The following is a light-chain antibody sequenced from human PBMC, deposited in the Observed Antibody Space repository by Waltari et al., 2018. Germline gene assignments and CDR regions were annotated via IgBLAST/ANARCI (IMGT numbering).Light chain of an antibody. CDR3: NSRDSSGNHIV. V-gene: IGLV3-19*01. Sequence: SSELTQDPAVSVALGQTVRITCQGDSLRSYYASWYQQKPGQSPVLVIYGKNNRPSGIPDRFSGSSSGNTASLTITGAQAEDEADYYCNSRDSSGNHIVFGTRTKVTVL. CDR2: GKN. J-gene: IGLJ1*01. CDR1: SLRSYY.